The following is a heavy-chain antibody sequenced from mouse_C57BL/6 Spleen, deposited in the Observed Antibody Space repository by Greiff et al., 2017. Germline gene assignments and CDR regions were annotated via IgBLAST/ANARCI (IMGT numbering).Heavy chain of an antibody. CDR1: GFNIKNTY. Sequence: VKLQQSVAELVRPGASVKLSCTASGFNIKNTYMHWVKQRPEQGLEWIGRIDPANGNTKYAPKFQGKATITADTSSNTAYLQLSSLTSEDTAIYYCARSPRYGSIYWYFDVWGTGTTVTVSS. V-gene: IGHV14-3*01. CDR2: IDPANGNT. CDR3: ARSPRYGSIYWYFDV. D-gene: IGHD1-1*01. J-gene: IGHJ1*03.